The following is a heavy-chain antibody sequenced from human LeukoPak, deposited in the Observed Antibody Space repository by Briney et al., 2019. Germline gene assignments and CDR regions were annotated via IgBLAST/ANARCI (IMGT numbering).Heavy chain of an antibody. D-gene: IGHD6-13*01. Sequence: GGSLRLSCAASGFTFNNYAMSWVRQAPGKGLEWVSAISGSGGNTHYADSVKGRFTVSRDNSKNTLYLQMNGLRAEDTAVYYCAKDLGSSWSLGYFDYWGQGTLVTVSS. CDR2: ISGSGGNT. CDR3: AKDLGSSWSLGYFDY. J-gene: IGHJ4*02. CDR1: GFTFNNYA. V-gene: IGHV3-23*01.